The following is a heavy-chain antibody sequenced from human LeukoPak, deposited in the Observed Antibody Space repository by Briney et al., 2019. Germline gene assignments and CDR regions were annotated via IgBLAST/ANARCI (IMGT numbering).Heavy chain of an antibody. D-gene: IGHD3-10*01. CDR3: ARDAPIPYYYGSASSYGMDV. J-gene: IGHJ6*02. CDR1: GFTFSSYG. Sequence: GRSLRLSCAASGFTFSSYGMHWVRQAPGKGLEWVAVIWYDGSNKYYADSVKGRFTISRDNSKNTLYLQMNSLRAEDTAVYYCARDAPIPYYYGSASSYGMDVWGQGTTVTVSS. CDR2: IWYDGSNK. V-gene: IGHV3-33*01.